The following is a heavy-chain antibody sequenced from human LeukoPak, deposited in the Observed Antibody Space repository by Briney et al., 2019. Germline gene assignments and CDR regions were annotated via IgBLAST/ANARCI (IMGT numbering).Heavy chain of an antibody. CDR3: AKDLLSTLYRGYGMDV. Sequence: GGSLRLSCAASGFTFDDYAMHWVRQAPGKGLEWVSGISWNSGSIGYADSVKGRFTISRDNAKNSLYLQMNSLRAEDTALYYCAKDLLSTLYRGYGMDVWGQGTTVTVSS. CDR1: GFTFDDYA. CDR2: ISWNSGSI. V-gene: IGHV3-9*01. D-gene: IGHD3-16*02. J-gene: IGHJ6*02.